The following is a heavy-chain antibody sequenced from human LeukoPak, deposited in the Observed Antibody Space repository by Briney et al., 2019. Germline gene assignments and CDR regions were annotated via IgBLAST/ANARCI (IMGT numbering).Heavy chain of an antibody. V-gene: IGHV3-23*01. J-gene: IGHJ4*02. D-gene: IGHD6-13*01. Sequence: PGGSLRLSCAASGFTFSSYAMNWVRQAPGKGLEWVSTISGSGGSTYYADSVKGRFTISRDNSKNTLYLQMNSLRAEDTAVYYCAKDQDGSSWFAIGYWGQGTLVTVSS. CDR2: ISGSGGST. CDR1: GFTFSSYA. CDR3: AKDQDGSSWFAIGY.